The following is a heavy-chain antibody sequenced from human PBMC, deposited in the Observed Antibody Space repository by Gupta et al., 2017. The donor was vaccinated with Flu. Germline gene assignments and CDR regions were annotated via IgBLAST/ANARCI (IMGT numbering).Heavy chain of an antibody. CDR1: GGSISSYY. CDR2: IYYSGST. CDR3: ARDRRSSGWGGGAFDI. V-gene: IGHV4-59*01. J-gene: IGHJ3*02. D-gene: IGHD6-19*01. Sequence: QVQLQESGPGLVKPSETLSLTCTVSGGSISSYYWSWIRRPPGKGLEWIGYIYYSGSTNYNPSFKSRVTISIDSSKNQFSLKLSSVSAADTAVYYCARDRRSSGWGGGAFDIWGQGTVVTVSS.